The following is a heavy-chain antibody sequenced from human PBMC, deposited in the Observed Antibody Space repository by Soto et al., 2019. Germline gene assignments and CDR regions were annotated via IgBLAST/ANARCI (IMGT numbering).Heavy chain of an antibody. Sequence: SETLSLTCAVYGGSFSGYYWSWIRQPPGKGLEWIGEINHSGSTNYNPSLKSRVTISVDTSKNQFSLKLSSVTAADTAVYYCARGHRRTRSSSLSGGQNTGFDPWGQGNLVTVSS. CDR3: ARGHRRTRSSSLSGGQNTGFDP. J-gene: IGHJ5*02. CDR2: INHSGST. D-gene: IGHD6-13*01. V-gene: IGHV4-34*01. CDR1: GGSFSGYY.